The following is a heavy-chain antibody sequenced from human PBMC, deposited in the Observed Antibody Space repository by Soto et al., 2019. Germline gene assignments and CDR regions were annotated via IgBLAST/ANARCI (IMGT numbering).Heavy chain of an antibody. CDR2: IYPADSDT. CDR1: GYTFTNYW. CDR3: VRPGSSGYYVV. V-gene: IGHV5-51*01. D-gene: IGHD3-22*01. J-gene: IGHJ4*02. Sequence: ESLNLSYEGSGYTFTNYWIGWVRQMPGKGLEWMAIIYPADSDTRYSPSFQGQVTISADKSISTAYLQWSSLKASDAARYYCVRPGSSGYYVVWGQGTLVTFSS.